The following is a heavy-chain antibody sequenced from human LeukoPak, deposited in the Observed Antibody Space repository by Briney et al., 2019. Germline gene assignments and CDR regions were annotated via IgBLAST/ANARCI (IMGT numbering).Heavy chain of an antibody. V-gene: IGHV4-39*01. CDR2: IYYSGST. CDR1: GGSISSYY. J-gene: IGHJ4*02. D-gene: IGHD1-26*01. Sequence: SETLSLTCTVSGGSISSYYWSWIRQPPGKGLEWIGSIYYSGSTYYNPSLKSRVTISVDTSKNQFSLKLSSVTAADTAVYYCARHVSGSYYTDYWGQGTLVTVSS. CDR3: ARHVSGSYYTDY.